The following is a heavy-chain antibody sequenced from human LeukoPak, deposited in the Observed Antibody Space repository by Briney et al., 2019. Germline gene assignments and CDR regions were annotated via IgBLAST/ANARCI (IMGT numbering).Heavy chain of an antibody. V-gene: IGHV3-48*01. J-gene: IGHJ4*02. CDR3: ARDKYIAY. CDR1: GFTVITND. CDR2: ISSSGSTI. Sequence: GGSLRLSCAASGFTVITNDMTWVRQAPGKGLEWVSYISSSGSTIYYADSVKGRFTISRDNAKNSLYLQLNSLRAEDTAVYYCARDKYIAYWGQGTLVTVSS.